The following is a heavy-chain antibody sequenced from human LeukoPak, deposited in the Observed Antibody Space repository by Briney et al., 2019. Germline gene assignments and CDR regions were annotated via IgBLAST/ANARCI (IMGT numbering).Heavy chain of an antibody. J-gene: IGHJ6*02. D-gene: IGHD2-8*02. Sequence: GGSLRLSCAASRFTVSSNYMSWVRQAPGKGLEWVSVIYSGGSTYYADSVKGRFTISRDNSKNTLYLQMNSLRAEDTAVYYCARYWVGYGMDVWGQGTTVTVSS. CDR2: IYSGGST. CDR3: ARYWVGYGMDV. CDR1: RFTVSSNY. V-gene: IGHV3-53*01.